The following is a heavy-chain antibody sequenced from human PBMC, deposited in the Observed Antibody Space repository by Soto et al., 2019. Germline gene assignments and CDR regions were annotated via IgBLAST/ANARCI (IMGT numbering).Heavy chain of an antibody. V-gene: IGHV1-8*02. CDR1: GYTFTTFD. J-gene: IGHJ6*03. Sequence: GASVKVSCKASGYTFTTFDITRVRQAPGQGLEWMGWMNPQTGNTGYAENFQGRVTMTRNTSISTAYMELSSLRSEDTAVYYCARLSEESSSSNYYYFYMDVWGKGSTVTVSS. D-gene: IGHD6-6*01. CDR2: MNPQTGNT. CDR3: ARLSEESSSSNYYYFYMDV.